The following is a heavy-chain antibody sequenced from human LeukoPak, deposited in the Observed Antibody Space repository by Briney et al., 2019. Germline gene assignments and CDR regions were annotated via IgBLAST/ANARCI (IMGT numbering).Heavy chain of an antibody. Sequence: PGGSLRLSCAASGFTFNNFGMHWVRQAPGKGLVWVSRINSDGSSTSYADSVKGRFTISRDNAKNTLYLQMNSLRAEDTAVYYCARVSDSSGYDWGQGTLVTVSS. J-gene: IGHJ4*02. D-gene: IGHD6-19*01. V-gene: IGHV3-74*01. CDR2: INSDGSST. CDR1: GFTFNNFG. CDR3: ARVSDSSGYD.